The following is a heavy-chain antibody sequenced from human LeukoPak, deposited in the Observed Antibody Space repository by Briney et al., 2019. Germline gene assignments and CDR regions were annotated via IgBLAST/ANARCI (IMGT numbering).Heavy chain of an antibody. Sequence: PSQSLSLTCTVSGDSTGSSNYYCGWIRQAPRRGLDLGGEIYHSGSTKFHPSLKSRPIMSVDTSKNQFSRNLTSVTAADTAVYVCARDAYGNGHTLGQGTLVTVSS. V-gene: IGHV4-39*07. CDR2: IYHSGST. J-gene: IGHJ5*02. D-gene: IGHD2-8*01. CDR1: GDSTGSSNYY. CDR3: ARDAYGNGHT.